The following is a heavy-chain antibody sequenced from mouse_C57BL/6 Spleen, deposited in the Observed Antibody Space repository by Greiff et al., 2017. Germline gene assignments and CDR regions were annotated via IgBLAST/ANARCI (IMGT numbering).Heavy chain of an antibody. J-gene: IGHJ1*03. V-gene: IGHV1-26*01. D-gene: IGHD4-1*01. CDR2: INPNNGGT. CDR1: GYTFTDYY. Sequence: VQLQQSGPELVKPGASVKISCKASGYTFTDYYMNWVKQSHGKSLEWIGDINPNNGGTSYNQKFKGKATLTVDKSSSTAYMQLRSLTSEDSAVYYCARGGTGIWYFDVWGTGTTVTVSS. CDR3: ARGGTGIWYFDV.